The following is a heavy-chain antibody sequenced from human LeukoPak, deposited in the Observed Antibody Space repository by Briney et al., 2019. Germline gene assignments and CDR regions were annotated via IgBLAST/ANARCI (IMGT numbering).Heavy chain of an antibody. Sequence: GGSLRFSCAASGFTFNSYAMSWVRQARGKGLEWVSAISGSGGSTYYADSVKGRFTISRDNSKNTLYLQMNSLRAEDTAVYYCAKDRSRTIVDAFDIWGQGTMVTVSS. V-gene: IGHV3-23*01. CDR3: AKDRSRTIVDAFDI. CDR1: GFTFNSYA. CDR2: ISGSGGST. D-gene: IGHD3-22*01. J-gene: IGHJ3*02.